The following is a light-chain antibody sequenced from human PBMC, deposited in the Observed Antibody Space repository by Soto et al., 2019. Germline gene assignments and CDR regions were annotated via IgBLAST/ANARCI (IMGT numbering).Light chain of an antibody. CDR3: QQFKNYPIT. CDR1: EDISSY. V-gene: IGKV1-9*01. Sequence: IQLTQSPSSLSASVGDRVTFTCRASEDISSYLVWYQQKPGAAPKLLIYAASALHSGVPSRFSGSGSGTDFTLTISSLHPEDFAGYFCQQFKNYPITFGQGTRLQIK. J-gene: IGKJ5*01. CDR2: AAS.